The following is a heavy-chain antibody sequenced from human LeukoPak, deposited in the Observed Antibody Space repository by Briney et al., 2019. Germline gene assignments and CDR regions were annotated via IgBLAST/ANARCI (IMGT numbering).Heavy chain of an antibody. D-gene: IGHD6-13*01. CDR3: ARKRGLAAAGMYYYYGMDV. CDR2: IYYRGIT. CDR1: GGSISSSSYY. V-gene: IGHV4-39*07. J-gene: IGHJ6*02. Sequence: PSETLSLTCTVSGGSISSSSYYWGWIRQPPGKGLEWIGSIYYRGITYYNPSLKSRVTISVDTSKNQFSLKLSSVTAADTAVYYCARKRGLAAAGMYYYYGMDVWGQGTTVTVSS.